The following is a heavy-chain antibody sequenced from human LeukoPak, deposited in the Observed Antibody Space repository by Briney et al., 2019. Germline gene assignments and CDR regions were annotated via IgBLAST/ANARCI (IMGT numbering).Heavy chain of an antibody. D-gene: IGHD3-10*01. CDR3: ATRITLVRGVMLGGDY. J-gene: IGHJ4*02. CDR2: ISESGGST. Sequence: GGSLRLSCAASGFTFTSYAMNWVRQAPGKGLEWVSAISESGGSTYYADSVKGRFTISKDNSKNTLYLQMNTLRAEDTAVYYCATRITLVRGVMLGGDYWGQGTLVTVFS. CDR1: GFTFTSYA. V-gene: IGHV3-23*01.